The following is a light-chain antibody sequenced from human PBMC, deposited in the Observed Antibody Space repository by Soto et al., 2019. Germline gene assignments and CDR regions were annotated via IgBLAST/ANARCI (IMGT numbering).Light chain of an antibody. CDR2: GAS. J-gene: IGKJ5*01. V-gene: IGKV3-15*01. CDR3: QQYDNWPPIT. CDR1: QSVSSN. Sequence: EVVMTQSPATLSVSPGERATLSCRASQSVSSNLAWYQQKHGQAPRLLIYGASTRATGIPARFSGSGSGTEFTLTISSLQSEDFAVYYCQQYDNWPPITVGQGTRREI.